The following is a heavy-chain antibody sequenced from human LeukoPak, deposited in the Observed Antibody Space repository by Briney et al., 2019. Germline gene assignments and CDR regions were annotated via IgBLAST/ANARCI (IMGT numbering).Heavy chain of an antibody. D-gene: IGHD5-24*01. J-gene: IGHJ4*02. Sequence: GWSLRLSCAASGFTFDDYAMHWVRQAPGKGLEWVSGISWNSGSIGYADSVKGRFTISRDNAKTSLCLQMNSLRAEDTALYYCAKDLGPGSMATSPGFDYWGQGTLVTVSS. CDR2: ISWNSGSI. V-gene: IGHV3-9*01. CDR1: GFTFDDYA. CDR3: AKDLGPGSMATSPGFDY.